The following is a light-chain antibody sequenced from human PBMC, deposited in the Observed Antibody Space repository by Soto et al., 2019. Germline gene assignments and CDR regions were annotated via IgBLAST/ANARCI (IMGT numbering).Light chain of an antibody. CDR3: LLSYSGAGV. CDR2: HTS. V-gene: IGLV7-46*01. CDR1: TGAVTSGHY. Sequence: QAVVTQEPSLTVSPGGTVTLTCGSSTGAVTSGHYPYWFQQKPGQAPRTLIYHTSNKHSWTPARFSGSLLGGKAALTLSGAQPEDEAEYYCLLSYSGAGVFGTGTKVTVL. J-gene: IGLJ1*01.